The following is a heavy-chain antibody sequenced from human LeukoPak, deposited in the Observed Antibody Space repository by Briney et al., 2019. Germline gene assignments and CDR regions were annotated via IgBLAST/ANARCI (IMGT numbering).Heavy chain of an antibody. V-gene: IGHV3-23*01. J-gene: IGHJ4*02. CDR3: AKARAGDITAAFNY. Sequence: SGGSLRLSCAASGFTFSSFAMSWVRQAPGKGLEWVSGISGSGASTYYADSVKGRFTISRDNSRNTLYLQMNSLRAEDTAIYYCAKARAGDITAAFNYWGQGTLVTVSS. CDR2: ISGSGAST. D-gene: IGHD6-13*01. CDR1: GFTFSSFA.